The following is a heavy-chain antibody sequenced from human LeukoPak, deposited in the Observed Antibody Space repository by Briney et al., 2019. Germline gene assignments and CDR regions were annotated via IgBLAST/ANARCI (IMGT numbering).Heavy chain of an antibody. CDR3: ARGRGYCSGGSCYSVFDY. CDR2: IIPIFGTA. D-gene: IGHD2-15*01. V-gene: IGHV1-69*05. CDR1: GCTFSSYA. Sequence: ASVKVSCKACGCTFSSYAISWVRQAPGQGLEWMGRIIPIFGTANYAQKFQGRVTITTDESTSTAYMELSSLRSEDTAVYYCARGRGYCSGGSCYSVFDYWGQGTLVTVSS. J-gene: IGHJ4*02.